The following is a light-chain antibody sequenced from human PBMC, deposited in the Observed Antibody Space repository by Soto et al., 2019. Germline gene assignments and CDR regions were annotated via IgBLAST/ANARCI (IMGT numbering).Light chain of an antibody. J-gene: IGKJ1*01. CDR3: QQYNSYST. CDR1: QSISSW. V-gene: IGKV1-5*01. CDR2: DAS. Sequence: DIQMTQSPSTLSASVGDIVTITCRASQSISSWLAWYQQKPGKAPKLLIYDASSLESGVPSRFSGSGSGTEFTLTISSLQPDDFATYYCQQYNSYSTIGQGTKVDIK.